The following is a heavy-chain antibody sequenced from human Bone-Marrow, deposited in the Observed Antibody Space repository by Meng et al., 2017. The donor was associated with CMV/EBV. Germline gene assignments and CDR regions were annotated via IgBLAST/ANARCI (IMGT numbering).Heavy chain of an antibody. CDR3: ARGIFSYVWGDYFDY. CDR1: GYTFTGYY. D-gene: IGHD3-16*01. Sequence: ASVKVSCKASGYTFTGYYMHWVRQAPGQGLEWMGWINPNSGGTNYAQKFQGRVTMTRDTSISTAYMELSSLRSEDTAVYYCARGIFSYVWGDYFDYWGQGTLVTVSS. J-gene: IGHJ4*02. CDR2: INPNSGGT. V-gene: IGHV1-2*02.